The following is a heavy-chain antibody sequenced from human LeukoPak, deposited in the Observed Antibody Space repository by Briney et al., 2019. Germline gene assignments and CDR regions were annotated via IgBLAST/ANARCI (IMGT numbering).Heavy chain of an antibody. CDR1: GYTFINYY. J-gene: IGHJ6*02. D-gene: IGHD1-26*01. V-gene: IGHV1-2*02. CDR3: ARESVGYHLDV. Sequence: GAAVKVSCKASGYTFINYYIHWVRQAPGQGLEWMGCINPNTGATHYAQRFQGRVTVTRDTSILTAYMDLSGLTFDDRAVYYCARESVGYHLDVWGQGTTVTVSS. CDR2: INPNTGAT.